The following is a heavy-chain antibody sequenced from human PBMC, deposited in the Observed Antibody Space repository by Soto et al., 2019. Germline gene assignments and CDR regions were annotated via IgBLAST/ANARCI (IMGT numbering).Heavy chain of an antibody. Sequence: PSETLSLTCTVSGGSISSYYWSWIRQPPGKGLEWIGYIYYSGSTNYNPSLKSRVTISVDTSKNQFSLKLSSVTAADTAVYYCAGWYGGSLALWGQGTLVTVSS. V-gene: IGHV4-59*01. CDR1: GGSISSYY. J-gene: IGHJ4*02. CDR2: IYYSGST. D-gene: IGHD4-17*01. CDR3: AGWYGGSLAL.